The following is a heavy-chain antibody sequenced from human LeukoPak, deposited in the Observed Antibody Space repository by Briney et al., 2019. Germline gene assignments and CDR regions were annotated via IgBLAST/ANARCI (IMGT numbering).Heavy chain of an antibody. CDR2: ISYDGSNK. CDR1: GFTLSSYA. CDR3: AKARREDCSGGSCSVESDYYGMDV. Sequence: PGGSLRLSCAASGFTLSSYAMHWVRQAPGKGLEWVAVISYDGSNKYYADSVKGRFTISRDNSKNTLYLQMNSLRAEDTAVYYCAKARREDCSGGSCSVESDYYGMDVWGQGTTVTVSS. V-gene: IGHV3-30-3*01. D-gene: IGHD2-15*01. J-gene: IGHJ6*02.